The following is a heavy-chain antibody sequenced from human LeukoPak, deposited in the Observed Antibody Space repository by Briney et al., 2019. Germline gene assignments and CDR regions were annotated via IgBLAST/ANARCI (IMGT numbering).Heavy chain of an antibody. CDR3: ARRDYGSKVDY. J-gene: IGHJ4*02. Sequence: SETLSLTCTVSGGSISNYYWSWIRQPPGKGLEWIGYNYYSGSTNYNPSLKSRVTISIDTSKNQFSLKLSSVTAADTAVYYCARRDYGSKVDYWGQGTLVTVSS. CDR1: GGSISNYY. D-gene: IGHD4-17*01. CDR2: NYYSGST. V-gene: IGHV4-59*08.